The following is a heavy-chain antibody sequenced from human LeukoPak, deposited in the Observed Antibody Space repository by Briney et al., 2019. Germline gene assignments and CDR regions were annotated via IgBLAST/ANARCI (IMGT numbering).Heavy chain of an antibody. Sequence: SETLSLTCTVSGGSISSYYWSWIRQPPGKGLEWIGYIYTSGSTNYNPSLKSRATISVDTSKNQFSLKLSSVTAADTAVYYCARQRAKYNWNDHFDYWGQGTLVTVSS. CDR1: GGSISSYY. CDR2: IYTSGST. D-gene: IGHD1-20*01. V-gene: IGHV4-4*09. CDR3: ARQRAKYNWNDHFDY. J-gene: IGHJ4*02.